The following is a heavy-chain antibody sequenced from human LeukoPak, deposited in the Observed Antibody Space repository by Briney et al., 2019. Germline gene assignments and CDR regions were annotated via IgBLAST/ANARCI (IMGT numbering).Heavy chain of an antibody. CDR1: GGSISSGSYY. J-gene: IGHJ3*02. D-gene: IGHD3-10*01. CDR3: ARWRITNDAFDI. Sequence: SETLSLTCTVSGGSISSGSYYWSWIRQPAGKGLEWIGRIYTSGSTNYNPSLKSRVTISVDTSKNQFSLKLSSVTAADTAVYYCARWRITNDAFDIWXQGTMVTVSX. CDR2: IYTSGST. V-gene: IGHV4-61*02.